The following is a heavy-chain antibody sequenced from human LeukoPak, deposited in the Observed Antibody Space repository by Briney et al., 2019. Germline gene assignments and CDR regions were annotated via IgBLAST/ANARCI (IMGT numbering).Heavy chain of an antibody. Sequence: SATLSLTCTVSGGSISSFYWNWIRQPPGKGLEWIGYVYYSGSTNYNPSLKSRVTISVDTSKNQFSLKLSSVTAADTAVYYCARAPRTSNPFDYWGQGTLVTVSS. CDR3: ARAPRTSNPFDY. J-gene: IGHJ4*02. CDR2: VYYSGST. CDR1: GGSISSFY. V-gene: IGHV4-59*01. D-gene: IGHD1-14*01.